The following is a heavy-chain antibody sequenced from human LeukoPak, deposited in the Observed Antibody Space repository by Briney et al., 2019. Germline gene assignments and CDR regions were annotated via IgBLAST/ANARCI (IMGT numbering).Heavy chain of an antibody. CDR1: GFTFSNYA. J-gene: IGHJ4*02. Sequence: GGSLRLSCAASGFTFSNYAMHWVRQAPGKGLEWVAAASHDEGNKYYADSVKGRFTISRDNSRNTLYLEVNSLRTDDTAVYYCARERAGTDGDIVFDWWGQGARVTVSS. V-gene: IGHV3-30-3*01. CDR2: ASHDEGNK. CDR3: ARERAGTDGDIVFDW. D-gene: IGHD5-24*01.